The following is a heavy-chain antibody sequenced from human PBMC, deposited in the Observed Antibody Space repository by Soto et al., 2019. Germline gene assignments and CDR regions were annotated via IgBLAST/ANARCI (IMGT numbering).Heavy chain of an antibody. CDR3: AGRGGGNGMDV. J-gene: IGHJ6*02. CDR1: GFTFSSYG. CDR2: IWYDGSNK. Sequence: GGSLRLSCAASGFTFSSYGMHWVRQAPGKGLEWVAVIWYDGSNKYYADSVKGRFTISRDNSKNTLYLQMNSLRAEDTAVYYCAGRGGGNGMDVWGQGTTVTVSS. D-gene: IGHD1-26*01. V-gene: IGHV3-33*01.